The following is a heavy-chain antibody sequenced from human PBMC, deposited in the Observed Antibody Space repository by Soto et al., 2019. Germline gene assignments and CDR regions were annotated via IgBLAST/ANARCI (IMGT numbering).Heavy chain of an antibody. CDR3: AKDIGFSGTSLKVLDY. Sequence: PGGSLRLSCAASGFTFSNYAMTWVRQAPGKGLEWVSYISGSGGSTHYADSVKGRFTISRDNSKNMLYLQMNSLRAEDTAVYFCAKDIGFSGTSLKVLDYWGQGALVTVSS. CDR2: ISGSGGST. CDR1: GFTFSNYA. V-gene: IGHV3-23*01. D-gene: IGHD1-26*01. J-gene: IGHJ4*02.